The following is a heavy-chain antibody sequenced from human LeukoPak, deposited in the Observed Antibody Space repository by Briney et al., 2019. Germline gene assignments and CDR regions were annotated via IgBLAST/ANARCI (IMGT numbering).Heavy chain of an antibody. V-gene: IGHV3-30*18. CDR1: GFTFSSYG. Sequence: PGGSLRLSCAASGFTFSSYGMHWVRQAPGKGLEWVAVIPYDGSNKYYADSVKGRFTISRDNSKNTLYLQMNSLRAEDTAVYYCAKAPMGYYYYGMDVWGQGTTVTVSS. J-gene: IGHJ6*02. CDR3: AKAPMGYYYYGMDV. D-gene: IGHD2-8*01. CDR2: IPYDGSNK.